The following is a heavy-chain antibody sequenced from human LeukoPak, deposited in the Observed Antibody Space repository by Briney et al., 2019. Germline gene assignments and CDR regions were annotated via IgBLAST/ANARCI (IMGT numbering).Heavy chain of an antibody. CDR1: GFTFSSYG. J-gene: IGHJ4*02. D-gene: IGHD3-10*01. Sequence: GGSLRLSCAASGFTFSSYGMHWVRQAPGKGLEWVAFIRYDGSNKYYADSVKGRFTISRDNAKNSLYLQMNSLRAEDTAVYYCARDPGDGSGSYYFDYWGQGTLVTVSS. CDR3: ARDPGDGSGSYYFDY. CDR2: IRYDGSNK. V-gene: IGHV3-30*02.